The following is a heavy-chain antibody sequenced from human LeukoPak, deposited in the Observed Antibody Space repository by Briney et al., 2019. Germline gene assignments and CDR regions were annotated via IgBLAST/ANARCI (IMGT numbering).Heavy chain of an antibody. CDR2: INHSGST. V-gene: IGHV4-34*01. CDR3: ARGLTTAYFDY. Sequence: TSETLSLTCAVYGGSFSGYYWSWIRQPPGKGLEWIGEINHSGSTNYNPSLKSRVTISVDTSKNQFSLKLSSVTAADTAVYYCARGLTTAYFDYWGQGTLVTVSS. J-gene: IGHJ4*02. D-gene: IGHD4-4*01. CDR1: GGSFSGYY.